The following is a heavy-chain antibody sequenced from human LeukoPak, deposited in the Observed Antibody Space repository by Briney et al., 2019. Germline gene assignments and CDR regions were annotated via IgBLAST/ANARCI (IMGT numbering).Heavy chain of an antibody. CDR3: ARRSDSGSDDGEDYFDY. J-gene: IGHJ4*02. CDR1: GGSINSGTSS. Sequence: SETLSLTCTVSGGSINSGTSSWAWIPQPPGKGLEWMGSMYYDGSSYYNPSLKSRVTTSVDTSKNQFSLKLTSVTAADTAVYFCARRSDSGSDDGEDYFDYWGQGTLVTVSS. D-gene: IGHD1-26*01. V-gene: IGHV4-39*01. CDR2: MYYDGSS.